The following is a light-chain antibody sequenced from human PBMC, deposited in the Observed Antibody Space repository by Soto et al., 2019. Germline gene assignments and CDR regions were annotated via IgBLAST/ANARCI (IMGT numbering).Light chain of an antibody. CDR3: QQYDDWPPA. CDR1: QSVSSN. Sequence: EIVLTQSPGTLSLSPGERATLSCRASQSVSSNLAWYQQKPGQAPRFLIYGASTRATGIPARFRGSGSGTEFTLTIDSLQSEDFAVYYCQQYDDWPPAFGGGTKVDIK. V-gene: IGKV3-15*01. CDR2: GAS. J-gene: IGKJ4*01.